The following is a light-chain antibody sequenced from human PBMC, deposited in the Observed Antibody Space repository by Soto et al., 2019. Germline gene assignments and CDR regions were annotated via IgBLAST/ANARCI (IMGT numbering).Light chain of an antibody. CDR1: NSNIGSNR. V-gene: IGLV1-47*01. CDR2: RND. CDR3: ATWDDSLSGVL. Sequence: QSVLNHSPSTSGTPGQRVLISCSGSNSNIGSNRVQWYHQLPGAAPKLLIYRNDNRPSGVPDRFSGSKSGTSASLAISDLRSEDEGHYYCATWDDSLSGVLFGAGTQLTV. J-gene: IGLJ2*01.